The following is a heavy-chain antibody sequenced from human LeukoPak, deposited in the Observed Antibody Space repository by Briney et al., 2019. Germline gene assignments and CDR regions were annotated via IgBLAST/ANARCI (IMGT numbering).Heavy chain of an antibody. Sequence: GSLRLSCAASGFSFSNYWFHWVRQPPGKGLEWIGEVYHSGSTNYNPCLKSRVTISVDKSKNQFSLKLTSVTAADTAVYYCARDPVATYYDSSDYYEYYYGMDVWGQGTTVTVSS. CDR2: VYHSGST. V-gene: IGHV4-4*02. CDR1: GFSFSNYW. D-gene: IGHD3-22*01. CDR3: ARDPVATYYDSSDYYEYYYGMDV. J-gene: IGHJ6*02.